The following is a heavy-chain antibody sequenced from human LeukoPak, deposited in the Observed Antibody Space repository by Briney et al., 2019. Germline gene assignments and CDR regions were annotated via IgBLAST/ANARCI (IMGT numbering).Heavy chain of an antibody. V-gene: IGHV4-34*01. CDR2: INHSGST. CDR1: GGSFRGYY. D-gene: IGHD5-18*01. J-gene: IGHJ5*02. Sequence: PSETLSLTCAVYGGSFRGYYWRWIRQPPGKGLEWMVEINHSGSTNYNPSLKSRVTISVDTSKNQFSLKLSSVPAADTAVYYCARYRRDTAMVISTRVWFDPWGQGTLVTVSS. CDR3: ARYRRDTAMVISTRVWFDP.